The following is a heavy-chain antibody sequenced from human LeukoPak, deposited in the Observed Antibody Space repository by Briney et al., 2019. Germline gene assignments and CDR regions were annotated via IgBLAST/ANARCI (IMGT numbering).Heavy chain of an antibody. CDR2: IIPIFGTA. J-gene: IGHJ4*02. Sequence: SVKVSCKASGYTFTSFYIHWVRQAPGQGLEWMGGIIPIFGTANYAQKFQGRVTITADESTSTAYMELSSLRSEDTAAYYCARDCSSTSCYTSWNLFDYWGQGTLVTVSS. V-gene: IGHV1-69*13. CDR3: ARDCSSTSCYTSWNLFDY. D-gene: IGHD2-2*02. CDR1: GYTFTSFY.